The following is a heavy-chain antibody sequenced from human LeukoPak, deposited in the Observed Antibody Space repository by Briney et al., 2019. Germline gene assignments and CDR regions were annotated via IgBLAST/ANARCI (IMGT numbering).Heavy chain of an antibody. CDR3: VSMPRERYGDYEEADY. CDR1: GYTFTGYY. D-gene: IGHD4-17*01. CDR2: INPNSGGT. J-gene: IGHJ4*02. Sequence: ASVKVSCKASGYTFTGYYMHWVRQAPGQGLEWMGWINPNSGGTNYAQKFQGRVTMTRDTSISTAYMELSRLRSDDTAVYYCVSMPRERYGDYEEADYWGQGTLVTVSS. V-gene: IGHV1-2*02.